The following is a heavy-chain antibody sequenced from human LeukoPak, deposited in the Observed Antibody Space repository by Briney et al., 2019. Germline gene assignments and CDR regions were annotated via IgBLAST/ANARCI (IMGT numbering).Heavy chain of an antibody. V-gene: IGHV1-18*04. Sequence: ASVKVSCKASGYTFTSYYMHWVRQAPGQGLEWMGWISAYNGNTNYAQKLQGRVTMTTDTSTSTAYMELRSLRSDDTAVYYCARDPGPRYSSGWYSYFDYWGQGTLVTVSS. CDR2: ISAYNGNT. J-gene: IGHJ4*02. D-gene: IGHD6-19*01. CDR1: GYTFTSYY. CDR3: ARDPGPRYSSGWYSYFDY.